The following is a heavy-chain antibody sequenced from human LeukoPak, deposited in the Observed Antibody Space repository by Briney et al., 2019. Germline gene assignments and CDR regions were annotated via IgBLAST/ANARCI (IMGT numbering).Heavy chain of an antibody. J-gene: IGHJ6*03. CDR1: GCSISSGYY. CDR2: IYQSGTT. Sequence: KTSETLSLTCTVSGCSISSGYYWGWIRQAPGKGLEWIGSIYQSGTTYYNPSLKSRVTISVDMSKNQFSLKLSSVTAADTAVYYCARGGKSYMGVWGKGTTVTVSS. V-gene: IGHV4-38-2*02. CDR3: ARGGKSYMGV.